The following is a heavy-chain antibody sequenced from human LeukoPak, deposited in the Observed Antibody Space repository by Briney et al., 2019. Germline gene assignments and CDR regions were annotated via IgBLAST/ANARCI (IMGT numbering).Heavy chain of an antibody. V-gene: IGHV4-59*01. CDR2: THYNGKT. D-gene: IGHD3-16*01. CDR1: GASISSRY. J-gene: IGHJ4*02. CDR3: ARAGGGDSAMDLDY. Sequence: SETLSLICAVSGASISSRYWSWIRQPPGKGLEWIGYTHYNGKTDYNPSLRGRVTMSVDTSKNQFSLNLNSMTAADTAVHYCARAGGGDSAMDLDYWGQGLLVTVSS.